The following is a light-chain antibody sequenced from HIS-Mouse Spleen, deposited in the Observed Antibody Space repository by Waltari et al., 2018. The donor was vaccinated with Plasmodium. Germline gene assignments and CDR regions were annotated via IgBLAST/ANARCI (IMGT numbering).Light chain of an antibody. V-gene: IGKV1-8*01. Sequence: AIRMTHSPSPLSASTGDIVTITCRASQGIRSYLAWYQQKPGKAPKLLIYAASTLQSGVPSRFSGSESGTDFTLTISCLQSEDFATYYCQQYYSYPYTFGQGTKLEIK. J-gene: IGKJ2*01. CDR3: QQYYSYPYT. CDR1: QGIRSY. CDR2: AAS.